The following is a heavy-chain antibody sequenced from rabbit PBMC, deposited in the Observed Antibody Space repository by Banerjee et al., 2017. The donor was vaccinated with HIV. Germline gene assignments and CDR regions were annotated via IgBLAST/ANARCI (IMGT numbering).Heavy chain of an antibody. V-gene: IGHV1S40*01. CDR2: IYGGSSGST. D-gene: IGHD3-1*01. CDR3: ARDGVGYTFDLEL. Sequence: QSLEESGGDLVKPGASLTLTCTASGFSFSSSYYMCWVRQAPGKGLEWIACIYGGSSGSTYYASWVNGRFTLSKTSSTTVTLQMTSLTAADTATYFCARDGVGYTFDLELWGQGTLVTVS. J-gene: IGHJ3*01. CDR1: GFSFSSSYY.